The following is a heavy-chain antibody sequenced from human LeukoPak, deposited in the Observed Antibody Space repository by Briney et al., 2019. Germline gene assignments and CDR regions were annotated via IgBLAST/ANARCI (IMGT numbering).Heavy chain of an antibody. V-gene: IGHV4-31*03. CDR2: IYYSGST. CDR1: GGSISSGGYY. J-gene: IGHJ4*02. Sequence: SETLSLTCTVSGGSISSGGYYWSWIRQHPGKGLEWIGYIYYSGSTYYNPSLKSRVTISVDTSKNQFSLKLSSVTAADTAVYYCASEGSNWGSYFDYWGQGTLVTVSS. D-gene: IGHD7-27*01. CDR3: ASEGSNWGSYFDY.